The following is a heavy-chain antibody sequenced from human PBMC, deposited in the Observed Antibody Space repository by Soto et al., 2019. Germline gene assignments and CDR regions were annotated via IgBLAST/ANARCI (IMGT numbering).Heavy chain of an antibody. CDR1: GGTFSSYA. J-gene: IGHJ6*02. CDR3: ASSRGEWRYYYGMDV. D-gene: IGHD2-8*01. CDR2: IIPIFGTA. Sequence: SVKVSCKASGGTFSSYAISWVRQAPGQGLEWMGGIIPIFGTANYAQKFQGRVTITADESTSTAYMELSSLRSEDTAVYYCASSRGEWRYYYGMDVWGQGTTVTVYS. V-gene: IGHV1-69*13.